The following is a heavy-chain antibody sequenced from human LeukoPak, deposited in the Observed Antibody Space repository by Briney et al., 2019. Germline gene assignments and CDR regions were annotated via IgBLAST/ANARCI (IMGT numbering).Heavy chain of an antibody. V-gene: IGHV3-66*01. Sequence: GGSLRLSCAASGFTVSSNYMSWVRQAPGKGLEWVSVIYSDGSTYYADSVKGRFTISRDNSKNTLYLQMNSLRAEDTAVYYCARVVEQQLDYWGQGTLVTVSS. CDR1: GFTVSSNY. CDR3: ARVVEQQLDY. CDR2: IYSDGST. J-gene: IGHJ4*02. D-gene: IGHD6-13*01.